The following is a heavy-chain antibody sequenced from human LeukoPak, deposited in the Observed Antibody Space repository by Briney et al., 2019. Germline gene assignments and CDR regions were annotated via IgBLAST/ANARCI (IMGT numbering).Heavy chain of an antibody. Sequence: GGSLRLSCAASGFTFSSYAMHWVRQAPGKGLEWVAVISYDGSNKYYADPVKGRFTISRDNSKNTLYLQMNSLRAEDTAVYYCARGEERFLYYFDYWGQGTLVTVSS. V-gene: IGHV3-30-3*01. CDR1: GFTFSSYA. CDR2: ISYDGSNK. CDR3: ARGEERFLYYFDY. J-gene: IGHJ4*02. D-gene: IGHD1-26*01.